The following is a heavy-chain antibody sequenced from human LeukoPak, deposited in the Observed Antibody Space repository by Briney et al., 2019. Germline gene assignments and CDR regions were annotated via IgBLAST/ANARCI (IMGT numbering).Heavy chain of an antibody. CDR2: ISSSSSYI. CDR3: ARDTGGIITMILYYFDY. D-gene: IGHD3-22*01. CDR1: GFTFSSYA. Sequence: GGSLRLSCAASGFTFSSYAMSWVRQAPGKELEWVSSISSSSSYIYYADSVKGRFTISRDNAKNSLYLQMNSLRAEDTAVYYCARDTGGIITMILYYFDYWGQGTLVTVSS. V-gene: IGHV3-21*01. J-gene: IGHJ4*02.